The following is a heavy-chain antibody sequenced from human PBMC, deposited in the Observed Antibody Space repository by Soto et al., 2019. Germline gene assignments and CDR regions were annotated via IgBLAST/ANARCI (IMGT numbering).Heavy chain of an antibody. CDR2: IGSAGDP. CDR3: ARSVVGITYFDF. V-gene: IGHV3-13*05. Sequence: GQSLILSCAVSVFTFSSYDMHWVRQTPGKGLEWVSVIGSAGDPYYSGSVRGRFTISRENAKDSLYLQMNSLRVGDTAVYYCARSVVGITYFDFWGQGTLVTVSS. D-gene: IGHD1-7*01. CDR1: VFTFSSYD. J-gene: IGHJ4*02.